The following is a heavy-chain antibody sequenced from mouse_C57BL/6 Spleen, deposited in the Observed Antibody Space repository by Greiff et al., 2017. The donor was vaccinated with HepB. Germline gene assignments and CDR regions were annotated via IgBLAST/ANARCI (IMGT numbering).Heavy chain of an antibody. CDR3: TRREGYSLDC. Sequence: QVQLQQSGAELVRPGASVTLSCKASGYTFTDYEMHWVKQTPVHGLEWIGAIDPETGGTAYNQKFKGKAILTADKSSSTAYMELRSLTSEDSAVYYCTRREGYSLDCWGQGTTLTVSS. CDR1: GYTFTDYE. V-gene: IGHV1-15*01. CDR2: IDPETGGT. J-gene: IGHJ2*01.